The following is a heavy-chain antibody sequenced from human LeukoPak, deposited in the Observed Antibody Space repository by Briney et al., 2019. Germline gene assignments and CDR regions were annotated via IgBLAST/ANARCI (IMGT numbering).Heavy chain of an antibody. V-gene: IGHV4-59*01. Sequence: PSETLSLTCTVSGCSISSYYWSWIRQPPGKGLEWIGYIYYSGSTNYNPSLKSRVTISVDTSKNQFSLKLSSVTAADTAVYYCARRGYSYAPFDYWGQGTLVTVSS. D-gene: IGHD5-18*01. J-gene: IGHJ4*02. CDR3: ARRGYSYAPFDY. CDR1: GCSISSYY. CDR2: IYYSGST.